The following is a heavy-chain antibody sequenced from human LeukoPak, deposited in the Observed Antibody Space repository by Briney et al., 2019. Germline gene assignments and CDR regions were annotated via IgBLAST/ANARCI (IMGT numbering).Heavy chain of an antibody. CDR3: ARSKFGVVIFPFDY. CDR2: INHSGST. Sequence: SETLSLTCAAYGGSFSGYYWSWIRQPPGKGLEWIGEINHSGSTNYNPSLKSRVTISVDTSKNQFSLKLSSVTAADTAVYYCARSKFGVVIFPFDYWGQGTLATVSS. J-gene: IGHJ4*02. V-gene: IGHV4-34*01. CDR1: GGSFSGYY. D-gene: IGHD3-3*01.